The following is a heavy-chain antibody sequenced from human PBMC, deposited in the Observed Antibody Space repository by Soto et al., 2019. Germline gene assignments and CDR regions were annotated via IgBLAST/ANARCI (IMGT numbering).Heavy chain of an antibody. D-gene: IGHD3-22*01. CDR1: GFTFSSYW. V-gene: IGHV3-74*01. Sequence: EVQLVESGGGLVQPGGSLRLSCAASGFTFSSYWMHWVRQVSGKGLVWVSRINSDGSYTTYADSVKGRFTISRDNAKNTLYLQMNSLRAEDTAVYYCARAPAPYDSSANFVHGGQGTSVTVSS. CDR2: INSDGSYT. CDR3: ARAPAPYDSSANFVH. J-gene: IGHJ4*02.